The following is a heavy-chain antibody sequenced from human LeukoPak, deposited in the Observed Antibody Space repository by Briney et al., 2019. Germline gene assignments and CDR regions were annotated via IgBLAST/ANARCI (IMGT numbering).Heavy chain of an antibody. CDR3: ARTSGSGRGPFDY. Sequence: SETLSLTCAVYGGSFSGYYWSWIRQPPGEGLEWIGEINHSGSTNYNPSLKSRVTISVDTSKNQFSLKLSSVTAADTAVYYCARTSGSGRGPFDYWGQGTLVTVSS. V-gene: IGHV4-34*01. CDR1: GGSFSGYY. J-gene: IGHJ4*02. CDR2: INHSGST. D-gene: IGHD1-26*01.